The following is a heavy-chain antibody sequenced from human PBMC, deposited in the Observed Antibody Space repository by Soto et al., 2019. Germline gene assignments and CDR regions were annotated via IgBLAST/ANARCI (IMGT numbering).Heavy chain of an antibody. CDR3: ARERRYCSGGTCSDGLDV. J-gene: IGHJ6*02. CDR2: IYDSEST. D-gene: IGHD2-15*01. CDR1: SASVSIGGYS. V-gene: IGHV4-30-2*01. Sequence: SETLSLTCVVSSASVSIGGYSWSWIRQPPGKALEWIGYIYDSESTYYNPSLKSRVTISVERSKNQFSLRLSSVTAADTAVYYCARERRYCSGGTCSDGLDVWGQGTTVTVSS.